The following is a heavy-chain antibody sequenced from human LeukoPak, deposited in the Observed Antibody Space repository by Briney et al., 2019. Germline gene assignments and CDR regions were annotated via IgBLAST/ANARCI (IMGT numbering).Heavy chain of an antibody. V-gene: IGHV1-24*01. CDR2: FDPEDGET. Sequence: ASVKVSCKVSGYTLTELSMHWVRQAPGKGLEWMGGFDPEDGETIYAQKFQGRVTMTEDTSTDTAYMELSSLRSEDTAVYYCMLGSGSYDSSDFDYWGQGTLVTVSS. J-gene: IGHJ4*02. CDR3: MLGSGSYDSSDFDY. CDR1: GYTLTELS. D-gene: IGHD3-22*01.